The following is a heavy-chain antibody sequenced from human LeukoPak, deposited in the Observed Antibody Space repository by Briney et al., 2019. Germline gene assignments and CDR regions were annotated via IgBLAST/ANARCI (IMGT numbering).Heavy chain of an antibody. Sequence: GASVKVSCKASGGTFDKNAISWVRQAPGQGLEWMGWISAYNGNTNYAQKLQGRVTMTTDTSTSTAYMELRSLRSDDTAVYYCARDRATREEWELSDIDWFDAWGQGTLVTVSS. J-gene: IGHJ5*02. D-gene: IGHD1-26*01. V-gene: IGHV1-18*04. CDR1: GGTFDKNA. CDR3: ARDRATREEWELSDIDWFDA. CDR2: ISAYNGNT.